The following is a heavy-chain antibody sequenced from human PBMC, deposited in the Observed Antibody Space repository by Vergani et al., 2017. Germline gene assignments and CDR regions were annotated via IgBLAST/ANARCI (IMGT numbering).Heavy chain of an antibody. D-gene: IGHD6-6*01. V-gene: IGHV3-9*02. CDR3: AKDLGTSSGGGWFDP. J-gene: IGHJ5*02. Sequence: EVQLEESGGALVLPGRSLRLSCVASGFTSAGYAMHWVRQAPGKGLEWVSGISWNSNSIGYADSVKGRFTISRDNAKNSLYLQMNSLRAEDTALYYCAKDLGTSSGGGWFDPLGQGTLVTVSS. CDR1: GFTSAGYA. CDR2: ISWNSNSI.